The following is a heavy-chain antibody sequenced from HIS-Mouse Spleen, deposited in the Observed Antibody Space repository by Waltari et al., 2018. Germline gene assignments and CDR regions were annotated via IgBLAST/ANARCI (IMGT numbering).Heavy chain of an antibody. CDR2: IYYSGST. J-gene: IGHJ2*01. V-gene: IGHV4-39*07. D-gene: IGHD6-13*01. CDR1: GRSISSSSYY. Sequence: QLQLQESGPGLVKPSETLSLTCTVAGRSISSSSYYWGWIRQRPRNGLAWIGSIYYSGSTYYNPSLKSRVTISVDTSKNQFSLKLSSVTAADTAVYYCAREIPYSSSWYDWYFDLWGRGTLVTVSS. CDR3: AREIPYSSSWYDWYFDL.